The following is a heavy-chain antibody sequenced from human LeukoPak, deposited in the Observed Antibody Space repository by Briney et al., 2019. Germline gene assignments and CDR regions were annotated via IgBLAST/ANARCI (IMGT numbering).Heavy chain of an antibody. CDR2: ISGSGGST. CDR1: GFTFSSDA. D-gene: IGHD3-10*01. Sequence: GGSLRLSCAASGFTFSSDAMSWVRQAPGKGLEWVSAISGSGGSTYYADSVKGRFTISRDNSKNTLYLQMNSLRAEDTAVYYCAKDVVRGVMWYFDYWGQGTLVTVSS. V-gene: IGHV3-23*01. CDR3: AKDVVRGVMWYFDY. J-gene: IGHJ4*02.